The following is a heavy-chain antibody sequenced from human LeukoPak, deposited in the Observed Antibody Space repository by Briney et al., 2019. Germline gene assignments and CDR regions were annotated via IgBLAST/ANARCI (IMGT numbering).Heavy chain of an antibody. J-gene: IGHJ6*03. D-gene: IGHD5-24*01. Sequence: PSQTLSLTCTVSGGSISSGVYYWSWIRQHPGKGLEWIGYIYYSGSTYYNPSLKSRVTISVDTSKNQFSLKLSSVTAADTAVYYCARERRGDGYNQYYYYMDVWGKGTTVTVSS. CDR1: GGSISSGVYY. CDR2: IYYSGST. V-gene: IGHV4-31*03. CDR3: ARERRGDGYNQYYYYMDV.